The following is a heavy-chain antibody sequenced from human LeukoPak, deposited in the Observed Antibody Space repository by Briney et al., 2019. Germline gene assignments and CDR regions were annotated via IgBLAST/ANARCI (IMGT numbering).Heavy chain of an antibody. CDR2: INPSGGST. CDR1: GYTFTSYC. Sequence: ASVKVSCKASGYTFTSYCMHWVRQAPGQGLEWMGIINPSGGSTSYAQKSQGGVTMTRDTSTSTVYMELSSLRSEDTAVYYCARSNAAVDGYNAPEDYWGQGTLVTVSS. CDR3: ARSNAAVDGYNAPEDY. V-gene: IGHV1-46*01. D-gene: IGHD5-24*01. J-gene: IGHJ4*02.